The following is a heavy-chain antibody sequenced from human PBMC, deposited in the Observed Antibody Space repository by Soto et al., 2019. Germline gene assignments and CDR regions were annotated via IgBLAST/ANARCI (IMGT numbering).Heavy chain of an antibody. V-gene: IGHV1-69*13. D-gene: IGHD6-13*01. CDR1: GYTFTSYY. CDR3: ARDGYSSSWYWFDP. CDR2: IIPIFGTA. J-gene: IGHJ5*02. Sequence: ASVKVSCKASGYTFTSYYMHWVRQAPGQGLEWMGGIIPIFGTANYAQKFQGRVTITADESTSTAYMELSSLRSEDTAVYYCARDGYSSSWYWFDPWGQGTLVTVSS.